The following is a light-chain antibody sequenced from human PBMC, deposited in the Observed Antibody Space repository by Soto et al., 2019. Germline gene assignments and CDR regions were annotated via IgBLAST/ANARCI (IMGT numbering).Light chain of an antibody. CDR2: AAS. CDR3: QQSYSTPRT. V-gene: IGKV1-39*01. CDR1: QSISSY. J-gene: IGKJ1*01. Sequence: DIQMTQSPSSLSASVGDRVTIACRASQSISSYLNWDQQKPGKAPKVLIYAASSLASGVPSRFSGSGSGTDFTLTISSLQPEDCATYYCQQSYSTPRTFGQGTKVEIK.